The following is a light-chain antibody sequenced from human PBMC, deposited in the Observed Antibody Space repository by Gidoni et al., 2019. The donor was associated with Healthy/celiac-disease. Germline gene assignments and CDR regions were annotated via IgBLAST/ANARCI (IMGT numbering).Light chain of an antibody. CDR3: QQSYSTPPWT. Sequence: QMTQSPSSRSASVGDRVTITCRASQSMSSYLNWYQQKPGKAPKLLIYASSSLQSGVPSRFSGSGSGTDFTLTISSLQPEDFATYYCQQSYSTPPWTFGQGTKVEIK. J-gene: IGKJ1*01. CDR2: ASS. V-gene: IGKV1-39*01. CDR1: QSMSSY.